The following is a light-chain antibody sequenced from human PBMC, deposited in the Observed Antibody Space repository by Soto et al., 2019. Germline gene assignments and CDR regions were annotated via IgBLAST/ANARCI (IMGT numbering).Light chain of an antibody. V-gene: IGKV1-9*01. J-gene: IGKJ1*01. CDR3: QHINSYQWT. CDR1: QGISSY. Sequence: IQLTQSPSSLSASIGDRVTITCRASQGISSYLAWYQQNPGKAPKLLIYAASTLQSGVPSRFSCSGSGTDFTLTIPSLQPEDFTTYCSQHINSYQWTFGQGTTVDIK. CDR2: AAS.